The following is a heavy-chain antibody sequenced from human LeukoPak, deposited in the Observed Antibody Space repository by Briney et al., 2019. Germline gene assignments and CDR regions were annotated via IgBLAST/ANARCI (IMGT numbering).Heavy chain of an antibody. D-gene: IGHD5-12*01. CDR2: ISSSGSTI. J-gene: IGHJ6*03. Sequence: PGGSLRLSCAASGFTFSDYYMSWIRQAPGKGLEWVSYISSSGSTIYYADSVKGRFTISRDNAKNSLYLQMNSLRAEDTAVYYCARARSGYDWGAVGYYYYYMDVWGKGTTVTVSS. CDR3: ARARSGYDWGAVGYYYYYMDV. CDR1: GFTFSDYY. V-gene: IGHV3-11*01.